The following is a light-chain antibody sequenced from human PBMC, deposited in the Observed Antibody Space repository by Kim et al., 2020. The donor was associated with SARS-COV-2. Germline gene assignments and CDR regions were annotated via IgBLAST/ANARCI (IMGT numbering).Light chain of an antibody. V-gene: IGLV3-9*01. CDR3: QVWDSTTYV. CDR1: DNGRKN. Sequence: VAMGTTATITCGGSDNGRKNVHWYQQRPGQAPVLVIYGDNDRPSGIPERFSGSNSGNTATLTISRAQDGDEADYYCQVWDSTTYVFGSGTKVTVL. CDR2: GDN. J-gene: IGLJ1*01.